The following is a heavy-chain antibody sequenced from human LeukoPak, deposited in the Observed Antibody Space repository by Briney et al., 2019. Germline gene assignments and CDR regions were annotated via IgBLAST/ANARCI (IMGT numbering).Heavy chain of an antibody. CDR1: GGSISSYY. J-gene: IGHJ4*02. CDR2: IYTSGST. Sequence: SETLSLTFTVSGGSISSYYWSWIRQPAGKGLEWIGRIYTSGSTNYNPSLKSRVTMSVDTSKNQFSLKLSSVTAADTAVYYCARDLWFGEFYYFDYWGQGTLVTVSS. CDR3: ARDLWFGEFYYFDY. D-gene: IGHD3-10*01. V-gene: IGHV4-4*07.